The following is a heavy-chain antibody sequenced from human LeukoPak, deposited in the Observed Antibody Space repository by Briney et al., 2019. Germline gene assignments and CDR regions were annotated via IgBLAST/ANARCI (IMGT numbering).Heavy chain of an antibody. CDR1: GFTFSSYS. CDR2: ISYDGSNK. D-gene: IGHD4-11*01. J-gene: IGHJ3*01. CDR3: ARGQHRWDYSHNLMSF. V-gene: IGHV3-30*03. Sequence: GGSLRLSCAASGFTFSSYSMNWVRQAPGKGLEWAALISYDGSNKFYADSVKGRFTISRDNSKNTLYLLMNSLRADDTAVYYRARGQHRWDYSHNLMSFWGQGTLVTVSS.